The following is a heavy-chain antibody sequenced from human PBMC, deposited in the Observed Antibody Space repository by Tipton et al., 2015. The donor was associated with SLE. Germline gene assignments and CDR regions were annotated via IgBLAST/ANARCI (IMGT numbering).Heavy chain of an antibody. Sequence: TLSLTCTVSGGSISGHFWSWIRQPPGKGLEWIGIIYNSGTTNYNPSLRSRVTISMDTSKNQFSLQLSSVTAADTAVYYCARARSLITGTTGGTFDYWGQGTLVTVSS. J-gene: IGHJ4*02. V-gene: IGHV4-59*11. D-gene: IGHD1-20*01. CDR1: GGSISGHF. CDR2: IYNSGTT. CDR3: ARARSLITGTTGGTFDY.